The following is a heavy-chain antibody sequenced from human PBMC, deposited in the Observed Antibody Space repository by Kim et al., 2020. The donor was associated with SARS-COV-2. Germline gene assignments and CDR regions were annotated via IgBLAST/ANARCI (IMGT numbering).Heavy chain of an antibody. V-gene: IGHV3-21*01. CDR3: ARDSLVGGAFDI. J-gene: IGHJ3*02. Sequence: GGSLRLSCAASGFTFSSYSMNWVRQAPGKGLEWVSSISSSSSYIYYADSVKGRFTISRDNAKNSLYLQMNSLRAEDTAVYYCARDSLVGGAFDIWGQGTMVTVSS. CDR2: ISSSSSYI. CDR1: GFTFSSYS. D-gene: IGHD2-2*01.